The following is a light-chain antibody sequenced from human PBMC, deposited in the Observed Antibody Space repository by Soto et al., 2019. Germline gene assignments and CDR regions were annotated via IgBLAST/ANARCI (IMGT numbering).Light chain of an antibody. CDR2: QTS. CDR1: QCINTR. Sequence: EIVLTQSPATLSSFPGDGVTLSCRASQCINTRLAWYQHRPGQAPRLLIYQTSIRAAGIPARFSASGTGTDFTLTISDVQPEDFAVYYCHQRQSWPRTFGQGTKVDIK. J-gene: IGKJ1*01. V-gene: IGKV3-11*01. CDR3: HQRQSWPRT.